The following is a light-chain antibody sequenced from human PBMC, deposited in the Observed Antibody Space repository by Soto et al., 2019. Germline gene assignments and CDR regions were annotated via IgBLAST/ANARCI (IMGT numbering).Light chain of an antibody. J-gene: IGKJ1*01. Sequence: DIQMTQSPSSLSASVGDRVTITCRASQGIGNNLAWYQQKPGKVPKVLIYTASTLHSGVPSRFSGSGSGTDFTLTINGLQPEDVATYFCQKYDSVPWSFGQGDRVEI. CDR1: QGIGNN. CDR3: QKYDSVPWS. V-gene: IGKV1-27*01. CDR2: TAS.